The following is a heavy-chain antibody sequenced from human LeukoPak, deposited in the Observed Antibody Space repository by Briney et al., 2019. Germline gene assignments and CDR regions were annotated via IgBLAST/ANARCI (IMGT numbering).Heavy chain of an antibody. CDR3: VKVRWTYISGYYFDY. V-gene: IGHV3-9*01. Sequence: GGSLRLSWAASGFIFYNYAIHWVRQAPGKGLEWLSIISWNSGYIGYADSVKGRFTISRDNAKKSLDLQMNSLRAEDTAFYYCVKVRWTYISGYYFDYWGQGTLVTVSS. D-gene: IGHD6-19*01. CDR1: GFIFYNYA. J-gene: IGHJ4*02. CDR2: ISWNSGYI.